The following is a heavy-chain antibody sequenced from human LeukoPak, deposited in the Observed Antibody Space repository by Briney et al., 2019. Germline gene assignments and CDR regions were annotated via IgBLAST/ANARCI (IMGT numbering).Heavy chain of an antibody. J-gene: IGHJ6*02. CDR1: GGSISSGGYY. Sequence: SQTLSLTCTVSGGSISSGGYYWSWIRQPPGKGLEWIGYIYHSGSTYYNPSLESRVTISLDGSKNQFSLKLSSVTAADTAVYYCASLGESQWLGVDAWGQGTTVTVSS. V-gene: IGHV4-30-2*01. D-gene: IGHD6-19*01. CDR2: IYHSGST. CDR3: ASLGESQWLGVDA.